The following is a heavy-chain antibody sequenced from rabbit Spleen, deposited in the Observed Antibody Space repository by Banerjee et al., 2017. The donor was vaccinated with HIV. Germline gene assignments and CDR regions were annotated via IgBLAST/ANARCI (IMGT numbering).Heavy chain of an antibody. Sequence: MVKPGASLTLTCTASGLDFSGDSYDSYMCWVRQAPGKGLEWIACIDIGSSDFTYFASWAKGRFTISKTSSTTVTLQMTSLTAADTATYFCARDTSSSFSSYGMDLWGPGTLVTVS. CDR1: GLDFSGDSY. J-gene: IGHJ6*01. D-gene: IGHD1-1*01. CDR2: IDIGSSDFT. CDR3: ARDTSSSFSSYGMDL. V-gene: IGHV1S40*01.